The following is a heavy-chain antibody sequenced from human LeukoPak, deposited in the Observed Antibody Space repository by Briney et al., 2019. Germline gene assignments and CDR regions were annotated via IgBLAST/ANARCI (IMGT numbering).Heavy chain of an antibody. CDR1: GFTFSSYA. V-gene: IGHV3-23*01. CDR2: INLNGDNT. CDR3: ANARYGF. D-gene: IGHD3-16*02. J-gene: IGHJ4*02. Sequence: GGSLRLSCAASGFTFSSYAMNWARQAPGKGLEWVSTINLNGDNTFYADSVKGRFTISRDNSKNTLYLHMNSLRAEDTAVYFCANARYGFWGQGTLVIVSS.